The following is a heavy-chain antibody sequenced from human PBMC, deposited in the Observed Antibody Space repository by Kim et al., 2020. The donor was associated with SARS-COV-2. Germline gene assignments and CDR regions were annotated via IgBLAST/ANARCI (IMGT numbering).Heavy chain of an antibody. CDR3: ARDRHYDLLRGGYYYYAMDV. D-gene: IGHD3-9*01. Sequence: SETLSLTCTVSGGSDSSGGYYWSWIRQHPGRGLEWIGYIYYSGSAYYSPSLKSRVTISLDTSKNQFSLKLSSVTAADTAVYYCARDRHYDLLRGGYYYYAMDVWGQGTTVTVSS. V-gene: IGHV4-31*03. J-gene: IGHJ6*02. CDR2: IYYSGSA. CDR1: GGSDSSGGYY.